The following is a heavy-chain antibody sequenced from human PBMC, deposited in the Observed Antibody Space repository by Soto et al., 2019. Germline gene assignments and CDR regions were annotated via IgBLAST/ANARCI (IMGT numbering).Heavy chain of an antibody. CDR1: GGTFSSYA. J-gene: IGHJ4*02. CDR3: ASPGIAAAGTFDY. Sequence: SVKFSCKASGGTFSSYAISWVRQAPGQGLEWMGGIIPIFGTANYAQKFQGRVTITADKSTSTAYMELSSLRSEDTAVYYCASPGIAAAGTFDYWGQGTLVTVSS. V-gene: IGHV1-69*06. D-gene: IGHD6-13*01. CDR2: IIPIFGTA.